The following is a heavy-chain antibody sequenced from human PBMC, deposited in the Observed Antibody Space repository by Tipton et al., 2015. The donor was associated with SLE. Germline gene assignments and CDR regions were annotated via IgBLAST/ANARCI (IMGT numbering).Heavy chain of an antibody. J-gene: IGHJ4*02. V-gene: IGHV4-4*02. CDR3: ARSDDSGYENFDY. Sequence: TLSLTCAVSGGSISSSNWWSWVRQPPGKGLEWIGEIYHSGSTNYNPSLKSRVTISADTSKNQFSLKLSFVTAADTAVYYCARSDDSGYENFDYWGQGTLVTVSS. CDR2: IYHSGST. D-gene: IGHD5-12*01. CDR1: GGSISSSNW.